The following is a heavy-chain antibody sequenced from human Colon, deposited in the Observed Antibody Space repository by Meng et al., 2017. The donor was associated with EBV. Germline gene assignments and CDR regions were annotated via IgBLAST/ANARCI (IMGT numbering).Heavy chain of an antibody. D-gene: IGHD1-26*01. J-gene: IGHJ4*02. CDR2: TYYRSKWYN. V-gene: IGHV6-1*01. Sequence: HLQQSGPGPVNPLQTLPPPGAIYGDSVSSNSAAWNWIRQSPSRGLEWLGRTYYRSKWYNDYAVSVKSRITINPDTSKNQFSLQLNSVTPEDTAVYYCARVAVGISSFDYWGQGTLVTVSS. CDR3: ARVAVGISSFDY. CDR1: GDSVSSNSAA.